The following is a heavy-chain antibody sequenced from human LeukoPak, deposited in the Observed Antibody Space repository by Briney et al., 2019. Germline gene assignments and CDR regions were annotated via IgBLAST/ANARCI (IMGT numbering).Heavy chain of an antibody. D-gene: IGHD3-3*01. J-gene: IGHJ4*02. CDR3: AKQEAVGDFWSGYKD. V-gene: IGHV3-23*01. CDR1: GFTFSSYA. CDR2: ISGSGGST. Sequence: GGSLRLSCAASGFTFSSYAMSWVRQAPGKGLEWVSAISGSGGSTYYADSVKGRFTISRDNSKNTLYLQMNSLRAEDTAVYYCAKQEAVGDFWSGYKDWGQGTLVTVSS.